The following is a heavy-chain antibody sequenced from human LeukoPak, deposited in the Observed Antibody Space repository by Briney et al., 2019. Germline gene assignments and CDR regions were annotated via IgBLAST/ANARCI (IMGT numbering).Heavy chain of an antibody. CDR2: ISYDGNSK. J-gene: IGHJ4*02. CDR3: AKDTGYNYGAFDY. CDR1: GFTFSSYG. Sequence: GGSLRLSCAASGFTFSSYGMSWLRQAPGKGLEWVAIISYDGNSKYYADSVKGRFTISRDNSKNTLYLQMNSLRAEDTAMYYCAKDTGYNYGAFDYWGQGTLVTVSS. D-gene: IGHD5-18*01. V-gene: IGHV3-30*18.